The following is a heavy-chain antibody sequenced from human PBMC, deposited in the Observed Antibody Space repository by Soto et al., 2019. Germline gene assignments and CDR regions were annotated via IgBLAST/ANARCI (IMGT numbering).Heavy chain of an antibody. CDR1: GYNFKKNV. CDR2: TIPAVGKT. Sequence: SVKVSCKTSGYNFKKNVFTWVRQAPGQGLEWMGGTIPAVGKTHYIEKFQGRVTITVDDATITVYMEVRDLTSEDTAIYYCARGPFRPSAMDVCGQGTTVTVSS. D-gene: IGHD3-10*01. CDR3: ARGPFRPSAMDV. J-gene: IGHJ6*02. V-gene: IGHV1-69*13.